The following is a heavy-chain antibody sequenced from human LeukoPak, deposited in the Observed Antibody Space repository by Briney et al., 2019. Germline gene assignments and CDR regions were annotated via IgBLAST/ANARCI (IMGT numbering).Heavy chain of an antibody. CDR3: ATGHPIVVVVAARTNGDY. CDR1: GFTFRSYG. Sequence: GGSLRLSCAASGFTFRSYGMHWVRQAPGKGLEWVAFIRYDGSNKYYADSVKGRFTISRDNSKNTLYLQMNSLRAEDTAVYYCATGHPIVVVVAARTNGDYWGQGTLVTVSS. D-gene: IGHD2-15*01. J-gene: IGHJ4*02. V-gene: IGHV3-30*02. CDR2: IRYDGSNK.